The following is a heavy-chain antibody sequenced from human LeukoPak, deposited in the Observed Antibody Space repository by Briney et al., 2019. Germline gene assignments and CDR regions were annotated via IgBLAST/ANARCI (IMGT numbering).Heavy chain of an antibody. CDR2: IYSSATT. Sequence: SETLSLTCTVSGGSISTYYWSWLRQPAGKGLEWIGRIYSSATTNLNPSLKSRVTLSIDASKNQVSLRLSSVTAADTAVYYCARGRYCTATICGGGDAFDIWGQGTVVTVSS. CDR1: GGSISTYY. D-gene: IGHD2-8*02. CDR3: ARGRYCTATICGGGDAFDI. V-gene: IGHV4-4*07. J-gene: IGHJ3*02.